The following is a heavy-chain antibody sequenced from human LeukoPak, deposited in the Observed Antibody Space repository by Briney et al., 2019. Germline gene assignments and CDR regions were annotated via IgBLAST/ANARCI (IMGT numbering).Heavy chain of an antibody. CDR2: ISGSGGST. Sequence: GGSLRLSCAASGFTFSNSAMSWVRQAPGKGLEWVSAISGSGGSTYYADSVKGRFTISKNTLYLQMNSLRAEDTAVYYCAKSPIPRVATIYDYDSSGYPSLYYFDYWGQGTLVTVSS. CDR3: AKSPIPRVATIYDYDSSGYPSLYYFDY. J-gene: IGHJ4*02. D-gene: IGHD3-22*01. CDR1: GFTFSNSA. V-gene: IGHV3-23*01.